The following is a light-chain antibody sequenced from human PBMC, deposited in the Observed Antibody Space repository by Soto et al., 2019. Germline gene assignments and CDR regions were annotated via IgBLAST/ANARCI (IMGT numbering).Light chain of an antibody. CDR3: QEYNNAPLT. V-gene: IGKV1-27*01. Sequence: DIQMTQSPSSLSASVGGRVTITCRASQGISKYLAWYQQKPGKVPKLLIYAASTLQSGVPSRFSGSGSGTDFTLTISSLQPEDVATYYCQEYNNAPLTFGGGTKVDIK. CDR2: AAS. CDR1: QGISKY. J-gene: IGKJ4*01.